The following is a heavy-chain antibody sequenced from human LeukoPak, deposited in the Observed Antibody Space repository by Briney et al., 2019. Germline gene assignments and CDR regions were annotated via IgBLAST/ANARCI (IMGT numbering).Heavy chain of an antibody. CDR2: FDPEDGET. Sequence: ASVKVSCKVSGYTLTELSMHCVRQAPGKGLEWMGGFDPEDGETIYAQKFQGRVTMTEDTSTDTAYMELSSLRSEDTAVYYCATKSAGHQVGAIWFDPWGQGTLVTVSS. D-gene: IGHD1-26*01. J-gene: IGHJ5*02. CDR3: ATKSAGHQVGAIWFDP. V-gene: IGHV1-24*01. CDR1: GYTLTELS.